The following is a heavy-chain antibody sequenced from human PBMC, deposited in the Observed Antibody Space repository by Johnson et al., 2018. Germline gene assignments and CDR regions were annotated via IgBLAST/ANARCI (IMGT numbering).Heavy chain of an antibody. CDR2: ISYDGSNK. CDR3: AKDTVVGVPAADYYYYYYMDV. CDR1: GFTFSSYG. V-gene: IGHV3-30*18. D-gene: IGHD2-2*01. J-gene: IGHJ6*03. Sequence: QVQLVQSGGGVVQPGRSXRLSCAASGFTFSSYGMHWVRQAPGKGLEWVAVISYDGSNKYYAVSVKGRFTISRDNSKNTLYLQMNNRRAEDTALYYCAKDTVVGVPAADYYYYYYMDVWGKGTTVTVSS.